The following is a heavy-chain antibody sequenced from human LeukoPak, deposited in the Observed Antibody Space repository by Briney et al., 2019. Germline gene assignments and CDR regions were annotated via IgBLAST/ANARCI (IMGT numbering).Heavy chain of an antibody. CDR1: GFTFDDYG. V-gene: IGHV3-20*04. Sequence: PVGSLRLSCAASGFTFDDYGMSWVRQAPGKGLEWVSGINWNGGSTGYADSVKGRFTISRDNAKNSLYLQMNSLRAEDTALYYCARADSSWYGWYFDLWGRGTLVIVS. D-gene: IGHD6-13*01. CDR2: INWNGGST. J-gene: IGHJ2*01. CDR3: ARADSSWYGWYFDL.